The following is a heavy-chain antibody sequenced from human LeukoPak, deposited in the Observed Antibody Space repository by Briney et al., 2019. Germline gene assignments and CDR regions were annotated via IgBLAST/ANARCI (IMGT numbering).Heavy chain of an antibody. Sequence: GASVKVSCKASGYTFTSYYVHWVRQAPGQGLEWMGIINPSGGSTSYAQKFRGRVTMTRDTSTSTVYMELSSLRSEDTAVYYCARVQAARPSLWSEPLFDYWGQGTLVTVSS. J-gene: IGHJ4*02. D-gene: IGHD6-6*01. V-gene: IGHV1-46*01. CDR1: GYTFTSYY. CDR3: ARVQAARPSLWSEPLFDY. CDR2: INPSGGST.